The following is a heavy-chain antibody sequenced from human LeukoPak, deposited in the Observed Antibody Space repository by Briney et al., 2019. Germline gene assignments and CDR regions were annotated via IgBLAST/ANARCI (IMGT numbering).Heavy chain of an antibody. V-gene: IGHV1-69*05. J-gene: IGHJ4*02. Sequence: GASVKVSCKTSGGTFSSYAISWVRQAPGQGLEWMGGIIPIFGTANYAQKFQGRVTITTDESTSTAYMELSSLRSGDTAVYYCARDGGYSYGYQYYFDYWGQGTLVTVSS. CDR3: ARDGGYSYGYQYYFDY. CDR1: GGTFSSYA. D-gene: IGHD5-18*01. CDR2: IIPIFGTA.